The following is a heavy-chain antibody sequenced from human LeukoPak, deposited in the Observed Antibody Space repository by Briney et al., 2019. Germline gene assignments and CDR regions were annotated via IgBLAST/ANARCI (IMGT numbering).Heavy chain of an antibody. CDR2: SYGGEST. V-gene: IGHV3-66*02. J-gene: IGHJ4*02. CDR1: GFTVSNNY. CDR3: ARGQNY. Sequence: GGSLRLSCAASGFTVSNNYMSWVRQAPGKGLEWVSVSYGGESTHYADSVKGRFTIPGDSSKNTLYLQMNSLRPEDTAVYFCARGQNYWGQGTLVTVSS.